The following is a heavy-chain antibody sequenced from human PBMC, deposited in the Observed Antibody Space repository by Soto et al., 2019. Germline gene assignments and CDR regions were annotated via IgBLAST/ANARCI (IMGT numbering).Heavy chain of an antibody. CDR1: GYTFSRYT. Sequence: GASVKVSCKASGYTFSRYTLHWVRQAPGQSLEWMGWIHTGTGNTKYSQKFQDRVTITRDTSASTAYMELSSLRAEDTAVYYCARPSATRIAVPLADSWGQGTLVTAPQ. J-gene: IGHJ4*02. CDR2: IHTGTGNT. CDR3: ARPSATRIAVPLADS. V-gene: IGHV1-3*04. D-gene: IGHD6-19*01.